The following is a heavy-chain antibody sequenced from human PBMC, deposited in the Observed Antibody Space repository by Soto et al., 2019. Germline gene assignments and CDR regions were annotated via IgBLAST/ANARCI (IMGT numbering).Heavy chain of an antibody. Sequence: QVQLQESGPGLVMPSQTLSLTCTVSGDSISSGGYYWSWIRQHPGKGLEWIGYIYYSGTTYYNPSLKSRVTLTVDTSKNQFSLKLSSVTAADTAIYYCARDRNGYNSLDYWGQGTLVTVSS. CDR2: IYYSGTT. D-gene: IGHD5-12*01. CDR1: GDSISSGGYY. J-gene: IGHJ4*02. CDR3: ARDRNGYNSLDY. V-gene: IGHV4-31*03.